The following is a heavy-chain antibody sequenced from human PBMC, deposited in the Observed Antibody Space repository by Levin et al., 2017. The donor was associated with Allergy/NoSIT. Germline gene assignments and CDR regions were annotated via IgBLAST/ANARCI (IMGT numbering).Heavy chain of an antibody. V-gene: IGHV3-53*01. Sequence: GGSLRLSCAASGFTVSSNYMSWVRQAPGKGLEWVSVIYSGGSTYYADSVKGRFTISRDNSKNTLYLQMNSLRAEDTAVYYCARALDDYGDYVIDYWGQGTLVTVSS. J-gene: IGHJ4*02. D-gene: IGHD4-17*01. CDR1: GFTVSSNY. CDR2: IYSGGST. CDR3: ARALDDYGDYVIDY.